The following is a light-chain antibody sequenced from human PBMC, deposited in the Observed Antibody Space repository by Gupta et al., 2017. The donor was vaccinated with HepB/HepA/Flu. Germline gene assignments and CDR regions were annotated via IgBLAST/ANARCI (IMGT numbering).Light chain of an antibody. CDR1: QSVRSF. V-gene: IGKV3-11*01. Sequence: ELVLTQSPATLSLSPGERATLSCRASQSVRSFLAWYQQKPGQAPRLLIYDASNRATGIPARFSGRGSGTDFTLTISSLEPEDFAVYYCQQRSNWPPITFGQGTRLEIK. J-gene: IGKJ5*01. CDR3: QQRSNWPPIT. CDR2: DAS.